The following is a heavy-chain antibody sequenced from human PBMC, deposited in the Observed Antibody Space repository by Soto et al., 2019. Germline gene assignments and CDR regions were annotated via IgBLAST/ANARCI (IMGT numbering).Heavy chain of an antibody. Sequence: EVQLVESGGGLVQPGGSLKLSCAASGFTFSGSAMHWVRQASGKGLEWVGRIRSKANSYATAYAASVKGRFTISRDDSKNTAYLQVNSLKTEDTAVYYCTRGGGWLRSKPYYYYYGMDVWGQGTTVTVSS. V-gene: IGHV3-73*02. CDR3: TRGGGWLRSKPYYYYYGMDV. CDR2: IRSKANSYAT. D-gene: IGHD5-12*01. CDR1: GFTFSGSA. J-gene: IGHJ6*02.